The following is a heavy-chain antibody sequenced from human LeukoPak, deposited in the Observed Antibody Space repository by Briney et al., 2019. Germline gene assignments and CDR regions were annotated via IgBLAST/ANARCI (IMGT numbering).Heavy chain of an antibody. CDR1: GFTFSNYW. CDR2: INEGGSEE. Sequence: GGSLRLSCAASGFTFSNYWMCWVRQAPGKGLEWVANINEGGSEEYYVDSVKGRFTISRANAENSLYLQMNSLRGEDTAVYYCARGRAAAFDNWGQGTLVTVSS. V-gene: IGHV3-7*03. D-gene: IGHD6-13*01. J-gene: IGHJ4*02. CDR3: ARGRAAAFDN.